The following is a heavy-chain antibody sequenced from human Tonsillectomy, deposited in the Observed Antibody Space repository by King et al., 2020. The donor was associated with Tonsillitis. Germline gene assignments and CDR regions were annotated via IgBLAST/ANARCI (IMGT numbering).Heavy chain of an antibody. D-gene: IGHD5-24*01. CDR1: GFTFSGYG. J-gene: IGHJ4*02. Sequence: VQLVESGGGVVQPGKSLRLSCAASGFTFSGYGMHWVRQAPGRGLEWVAVISYDESYKYYAESVKGRFTIARDNSKDMLYLQLDSLRVEDTATYYCAKEAGYINSWHPEMDNWGQGTLVTVSS. CDR3: AKEAGYINSWHPEMDN. V-gene: IGHV3-30*18. CDR2: ISYDESYK.